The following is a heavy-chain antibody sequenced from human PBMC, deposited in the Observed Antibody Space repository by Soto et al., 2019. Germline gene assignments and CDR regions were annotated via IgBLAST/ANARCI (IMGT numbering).Heavy chain of an antibody. D-gene: IGHD6-6*01. V-gene: IGHV5-51*01. Sequence: PGESLKISCKGSGYSFTSYWMGWVRQMPGKGLEWMGTIYPGDSDTRYSPSFQGQVTISADKSISTAYLQWSSLKASDTAMYYCAISSYYYYYGMDVWGQGTTVTVYS. CDR2: IYPGDSDT. CDR1: GYSFTSYW. CDR3: AISSYYYYYGMDV. J-gene: IGHJ6*02.